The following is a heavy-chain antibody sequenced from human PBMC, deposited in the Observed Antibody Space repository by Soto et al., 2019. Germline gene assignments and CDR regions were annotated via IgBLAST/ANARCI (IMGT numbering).Heavy chain of an antibody. CDR3: ARGNSPVDVY. V-gene: IGHV3-48*03. D-gene: IGHD2-21*01. CDR2: ITTSGSTI. Sequence: GGSLRLSCAASGFTFSGYEMNWVRQAPGKGLEWVSYITTSGSTIYYADSVKGRFTISRDNAKNSLYLQMNSLRAEDTAVYYCARGNSPVDVYWGQGTLVTVSS. J-gene: IGHJ4*02. CDR1: GFTFSGYE.